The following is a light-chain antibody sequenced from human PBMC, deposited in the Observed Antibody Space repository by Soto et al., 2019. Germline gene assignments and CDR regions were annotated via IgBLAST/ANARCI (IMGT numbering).Light chain of an antibody. CDR3: QQYGSPPWA. Sequence: IVLTQSPGTLSLSPGERATLSCRASQSVGSNFLAWDQQKRGQAPRILIYAASNRASGIPDRFSGSGSGSDFTLTISRLAPEDFGVYYCQQYGSPPWAFGQGTRVEI. V-gene: IGKV3-20*01. CDR1: QSVGSNF. CDR2: AAS. J-gene: IGKJ1*01.